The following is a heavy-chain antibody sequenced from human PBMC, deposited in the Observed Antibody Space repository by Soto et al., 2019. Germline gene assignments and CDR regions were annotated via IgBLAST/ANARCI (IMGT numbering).Heavy chain of an antibody. CDR2: MNPNSGNT. J-gene: IGHJ6*02. CDR3: ARGRKGITIFGVVDYGMDV. Sequence: ASVKVSCKASGYTCTSYDINWVRQATGQGREWMGWMNPNSGNTGYAQKFQGRVTMTRNTSISTAYMELSSLRSEDTAVYYCARGRKGITIFGVVDYGMDVWGQGTTVTVSS. D-gene: IGHD3-3*01. V-gene: IGHV1-8*01. CDR1: GYTCTSYD.